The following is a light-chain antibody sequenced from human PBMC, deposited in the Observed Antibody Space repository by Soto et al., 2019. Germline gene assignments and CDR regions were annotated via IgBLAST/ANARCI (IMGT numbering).Light chain of an antibody. V-gene: IGKV3-20*01. CDR1: QSVTSNS. J-gene: IGKJ1*01. CDR2: GAS. Sequence: EIVLTQSPGTLSLSPGERATLYCRASQSVTSNSVSWYQQKRGQAPRLLIYGASRRVTGIPDRFSGSGSGTEFSFTISRLDPEDFDVYYCHQYHAPPRTFGQGTKVDNK. CDR3: HQYHAPPRT.